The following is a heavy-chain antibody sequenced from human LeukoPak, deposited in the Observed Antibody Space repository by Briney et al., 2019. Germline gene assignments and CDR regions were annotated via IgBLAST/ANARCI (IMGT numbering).Heavy chain of an antibody. D-gene: IGHD3/OR15-3a*01. V-gene: IGHV3-23*01. CDR3: AKEGRGLVYFDY. CDR2: ISGCGGST. CDR1: GFTFSSYA. Sequence: GGSLRLSCAASGFTFSSYAMSWVRQAPGKGLEWVSAISGCGGSTYYADSVKGRFTISRDNSKNTLYLQMYSLRAEDTAVYYCAKEGRGLVYFDYWGQGTLVTVSS. J-gene: IGHJ4*02.